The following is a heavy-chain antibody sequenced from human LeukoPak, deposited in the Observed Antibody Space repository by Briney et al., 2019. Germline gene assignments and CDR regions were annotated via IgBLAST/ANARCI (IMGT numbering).Heavy chain of an antibody. J-gene: IGHJ4*02. Sequence: GGSLRLSCAASGFTFDFHTMFWVRQAPGKGLEWVSSISSHGNYIYYADSVKGRFTISRDNSKNTLYLQMNSLRAEDTAVYYCAKSTIFGVVITEQYFDYWGQGTLVTVSS. D-gene: IGHD3-3*01. CDR2: ISSHGNYI. V-gene: IGHV3-21*04. CDR3: AKSTIFGVVITEQYFDY. CDR1: GFTFDFHT.